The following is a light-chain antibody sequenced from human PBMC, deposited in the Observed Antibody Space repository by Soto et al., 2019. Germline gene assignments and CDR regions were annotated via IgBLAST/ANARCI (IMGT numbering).Light chain of an antibody. V-gene: IGLV2-8*01. CDR2: EVS. J-gene: IGLJ2*01. CDR1: SSDVGGYNY. Sequence: QSALTQPPSASGSPGQSVTISCTGTSSDVGGYNYVSWYQQHPGKAPKLMIYEVSKRPSGVPDRFSGSKSGNTASLTVSGLWEKDEADYYFGSYAGSAPGGVFVGGTKHTVL. CDR3: GSYAGSAPGGV.